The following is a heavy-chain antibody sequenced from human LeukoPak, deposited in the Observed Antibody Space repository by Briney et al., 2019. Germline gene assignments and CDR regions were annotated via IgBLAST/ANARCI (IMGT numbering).Heavy chain of an antibody. Sequence: GGSLRLSCAASGFSFSTYGMHWVRLAPGKGLEWVALIWNAGTNTYYADSVKGRFTISRDNSKNTLYLQMNSLRAEDTAVYYCVGDTPPGGDYYLDYWGQGTLVIVSS. V-gene: IGHV3-33*01. J-gene: IGHJ4*02. CDR1: GFSFSTYG. D-gene: IGHD3-16*01. CDR2: IWNAGTNT. CDR3: VGDTPPGGDYYLDY.